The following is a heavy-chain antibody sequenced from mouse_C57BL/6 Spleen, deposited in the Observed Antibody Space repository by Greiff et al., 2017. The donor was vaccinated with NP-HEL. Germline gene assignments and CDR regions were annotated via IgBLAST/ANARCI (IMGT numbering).Heavy chain of an antibody. Sequence: QVQLQQSGAELVRPGASVTLSCKASGYTFTDYEMHWVKQTPVHGLEWIGAIDPETGGTAYNQKFKGKAILTADKSSSTAYMELRSLTSEDSAVYYCTSGYYCSSYSFFDYWGQGTTLTVSS. J-gene: IGHJ2*01. V-gene: IGHV1-15*01. D-gene: IGHD1-1*01. CDR2: IDPETGGT. CDR3: TSGYYCSSYSFFDY. CDR1: GYTFTDYE.